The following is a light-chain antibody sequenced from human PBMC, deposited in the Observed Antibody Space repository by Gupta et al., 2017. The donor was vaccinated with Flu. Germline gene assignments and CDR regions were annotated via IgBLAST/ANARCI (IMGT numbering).Light chain of an antibody. CDR2: DAS. V-gene: IGKV1-33*01. CDR3: ELYDNLPR. Sequence: DIQIPHSPSSLSASVGDRGTITCQASPDVTNYFNWYQQKPGNAPKLLIYDASNLETGVPSRCSGSGSGTDLTFTINSVQPEDIATYYCELYDNLPRFGPGAKVDIK. J-gene: IGKJ3*01. CDR1: PDVTNY.